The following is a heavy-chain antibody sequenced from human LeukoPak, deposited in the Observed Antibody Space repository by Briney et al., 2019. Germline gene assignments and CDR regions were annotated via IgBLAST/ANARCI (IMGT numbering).Heavy chain of an antibody. CDR2: IYTGGTT. V-gene: IGHV4-59*11. J-gene: IGHJ4*02. D-gene: IGHD6-19*01. CDR1: GCSTSSHF. Sequence: SETLCLSCTASGCSTSSHFWHWIRQPPGKGLEWIGNIYTGGTTNYNPSLKSGVTISIDTSKNQLSLHLASVTAADTAVYYCTKATKWLAFDDWGRGTLVTVSS. CDR3: TKATKWLAFDD.